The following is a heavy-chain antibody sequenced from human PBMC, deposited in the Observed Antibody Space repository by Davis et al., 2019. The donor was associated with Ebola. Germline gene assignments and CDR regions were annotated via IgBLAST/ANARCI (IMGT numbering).Heavy chain of an antibody. Sequence: AASVKVSCKASGYTFTTYDIHWVRQATGQGLEWMGWMNPNSENTGYAQKFQGRVTMTRSTSISRAYMELSSLRSEDTAVYYCARGGYFDWLTRWHYYGMDVWGQGTTVTVSS. D-gene: IGHD3-9*01. CDR3: ARGGYFDWLTRWHYYGMDV. CDR2: MNPNSENT. CDR1: GYTFTTYD. J-gene: IGHJ6*02. V-gene: IGHV1-8*01.